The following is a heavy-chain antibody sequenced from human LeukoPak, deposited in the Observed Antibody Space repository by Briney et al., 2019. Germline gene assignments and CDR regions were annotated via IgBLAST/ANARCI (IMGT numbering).Heavy chain of an antibody. V-gene: IGHV3-48*01. Sequence: GGSLRLSCAASGFTFSSYSMNWVRQAPGKGLEWVSYISSSSTIYYADSVKGRFTISRDNAKNSLYLQMNSLRAEDTAVYYCAREQLDGVDYWGQGTLVTVSS. J-gene: IGHJ4*02. CDR1: GFTFSSYS. CDR2: ISSSSTI. D-gene: IGHD1-1*01. CDR3: AREQLDGVDY.